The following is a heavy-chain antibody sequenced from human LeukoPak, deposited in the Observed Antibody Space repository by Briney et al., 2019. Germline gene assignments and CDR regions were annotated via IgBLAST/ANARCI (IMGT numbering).Heavy chain of an antibody. CDR2: INHSGST. CDR1: GGSFSGYY. J-gene: IGHJ4*02. D-gene: IGHD6-13*01. CDR3: AREKGSSWYVDY. Sequence: SETLPLTCAVYGGSFSGYYWSWIRQPPGKGLEWIGEINHSGSTNYNPSLKSRVTISVDTSKNQFSLKLSSVTAADTAVYYCAREKGSSWYVDYWGQGTLVTVSS. V-gene: IGHV4-34*01.